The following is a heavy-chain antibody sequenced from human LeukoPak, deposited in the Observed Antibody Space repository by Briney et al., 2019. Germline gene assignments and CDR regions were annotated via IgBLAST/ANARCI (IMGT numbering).Heavy chain of an antibody. CDR3: ARSPAAKSPSDY. J-gene: IGHJ4*02. Sequence: PGGSLRLSCTASGLTFSTSGFNWVRQAPGKGLEWVSSISSSSIYIYYADSVKGRFTISRDNAKNSLYLQMNSLRAEDTAVYYCARSPAAKSPSDYWGQGTLVTVSS. V-gene: IGHV3-21*01. CDR1: GLTFSTSG. D-gene: IGHD2-15*01. CDR2: ISSSSIYI.